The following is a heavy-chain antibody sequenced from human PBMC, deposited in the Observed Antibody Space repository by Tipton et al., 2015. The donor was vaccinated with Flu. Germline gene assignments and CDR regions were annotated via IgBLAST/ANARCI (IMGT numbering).Heavy chain of an antibody. D-gene: IGHD4-17*01. CDR1: GYIFSRYG. Sequence: QSGAEVKKPGASVKVSCKVSGYIFSRYGISWVRQAPGQGLEWMGWISGYNGYTNYAQKFQGRVTMTTDTSTSTAYMELRSLRSDDTAVYYCARTGDHEAFDIWGQGTMVTVSS. V-gene: IGHV1-18*01. CDR2: ISGYNGYT. CDR3: ARTGDHEAFDI. J-gene: IGHJ3*02.